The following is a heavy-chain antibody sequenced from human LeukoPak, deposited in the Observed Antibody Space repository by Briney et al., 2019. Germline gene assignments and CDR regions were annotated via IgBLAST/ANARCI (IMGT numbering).Heavy chain of an antibody. CDR2: IFSGDST. CDR3: ARDYASYYDSSGFIDY. D-gene: IGHD3-22*01. Sequence: PGGSLRLSCAASGFSVSSNYMSWVRQVPGKGLEWVSVIFSGDSTHYADSVKGRFTISRDNSKNTLCLQMNSLRAEDTAVYYCARDYASYYDSSGFIDYWGQGTLVTVSS. CDR1: GFSVSSNY. J-gene: IGHJ4*02. V-gene: IGHV3-53*01.